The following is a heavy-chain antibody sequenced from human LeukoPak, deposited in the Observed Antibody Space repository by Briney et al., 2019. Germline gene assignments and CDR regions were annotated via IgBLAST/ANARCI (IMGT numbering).Heavy chain of an antibody. CDR2: SKSEGTFT. CDR3: ARGNWNDGGDWFDP. D-gene: IGHD1-20*01. Sequence: GGSLRLSCIASGFSLGDHGMSWVRQAPGKGLEWISYSKSEGTFTSYADSVKGRFTISRDNAKNSPYLQMNSLRAEDTAVYYCARGNWNDGGDWFDPWGQGTLVTVSS. CDR1: GFSLGDHG. J-gene: IGHJ5*02. V-gene: IGHV3-11*04.